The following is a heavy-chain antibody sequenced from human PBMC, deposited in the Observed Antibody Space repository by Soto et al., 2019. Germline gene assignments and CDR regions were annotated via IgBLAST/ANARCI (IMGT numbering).Heavy chain of an antibody. J-gene: IGHJ6*02. CDR2: MYYGVNT. CDR1: GWSLNPSNYP. D-gene: IGHD2-2*01. V-gene: IGHV4-39*01. Sequence: NPSPPHIFSGWSLNPSNYPLGRLRPPPGKGLGWIGTMYYGVNTYYNPSLESRVTISVDTPKNQFSLELSSVTAADTAVYSCARHPGYCSGSSCYGYYTMDVWGQGTTVTVSS. CDR3: ARHPGYCSGSSCYGYYTMDV.